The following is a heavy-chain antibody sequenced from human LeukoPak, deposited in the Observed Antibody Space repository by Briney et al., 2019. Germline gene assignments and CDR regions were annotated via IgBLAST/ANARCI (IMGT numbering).Heavy chain of an antibody. CDR1: GFTFSGYA. D-gene: IGHD3-10*01. CDR2: ISGSGGST. V-gene: IGHV3-23*01. Sequence: TGGSLRLSCAASGFTFSGYAMSWVRQAPGKGLEWVSAISGSGGSTYYADSVKGRFTISRDNSKNTLYLQMNSLRAEDTAVYYCAKDHGLLWFRESYFDYWGQGTLVTVSS. J-gene: IGHJ4*02. CDR3: AKDHGLLWFRESYFDY.